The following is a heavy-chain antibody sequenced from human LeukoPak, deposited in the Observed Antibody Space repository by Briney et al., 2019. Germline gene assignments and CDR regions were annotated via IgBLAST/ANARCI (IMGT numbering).Heavy chain of an antibody. J-gene: IGHJ3*02. CDR3: ARRHNWNYAPHDAFDI. CDR1: GGSISSSSYY. CDR2: IYYSGST. D-gene: IGHD1-7*01. Sequence: PSETLSLTCTVSGGSISSSSYYWGWIRQPPGKGLEWIGSIYYSGSTYYNPSLKSRVTISVDTSKNQFSLKLSSVTAADTAVYYCARRHNWNYAPHDAFDIWGQGTMVTVSS. V-gene: IGHV4-39*01.